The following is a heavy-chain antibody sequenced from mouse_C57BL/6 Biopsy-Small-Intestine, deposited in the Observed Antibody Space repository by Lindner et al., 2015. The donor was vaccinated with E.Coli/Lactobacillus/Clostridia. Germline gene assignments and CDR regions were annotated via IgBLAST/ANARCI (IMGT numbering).Heavy chain of an antibody. CDR3: ARDGWVDY. D-gene: IGHD1-2*01. CDR1: GYAFSSYW. Sequence: VQLQESGAELVKPGASVKISCKASGYAFSSYWMNWVKQRPGKGLEWIGQIYPGDGDIKYNGKFKGKATLTADKSSSTAYMQLSSLTSEDSAVYFCARDGWVDYWGQGTSVTVSS. J-gene: IGHJ4*01. V-gene: IGHV1-80*01. CDR2: IYPGDGDI.